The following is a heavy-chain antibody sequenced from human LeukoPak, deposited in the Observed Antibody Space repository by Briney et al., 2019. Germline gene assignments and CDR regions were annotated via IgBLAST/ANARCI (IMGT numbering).Heavy chain of an antibody. D-gene: IGHD1-26*01. CDR1: GFTFSSYE. J-gene: IGHJ4*02. Sequence: GSLRLSCAASGFTFSSYEMNWVRQAPGKGLEWVSYISSSGSTIYYADSVKGRFTISRDNAKNSLYLQMNSLRAEDMAVYYCARERVGATDFDYWGQGTLVTVSS. V-gene: IGHV3-48*03. CDR2: ISSSGSTI. CDR3: ARERVGATDFDY.